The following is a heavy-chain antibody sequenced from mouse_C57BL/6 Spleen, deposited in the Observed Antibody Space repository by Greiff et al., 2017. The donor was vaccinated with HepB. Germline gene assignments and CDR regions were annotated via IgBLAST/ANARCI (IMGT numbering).Heavy chain of an antibody. CDR2: IDPSDSYT. D-gene: IGHD1-1*01. V-gene: IGHV1-59*01. J-gene: IGHJ3*01. CDR3: ARSSYYYGAD. Sequence: VQLQQPGAELVRPGTSVKLSCKASGYTFTSYWMHWVKQRPGQGLEWIGVIDPSDSYTNYNQKFKGKATLTVDTSSSTAYMQLSSLTSEVSAVYYCARSSYYYGADWGQGTLVTVSA. CDR1: GYTFTSYW.